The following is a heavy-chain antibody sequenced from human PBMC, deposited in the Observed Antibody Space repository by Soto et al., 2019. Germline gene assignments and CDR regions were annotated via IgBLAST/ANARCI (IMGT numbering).Heavy chain of an antibody. CDR1: GFTFDDNA. CDR3: ARETSSWSLDY. J-gene: IGHJ4*02. D-gene: IGHD6-13*01. V-gene: IGHV3-74*01. Sequence: GGSLRLSCAVSGFTFDDNAMHWVRQAPGKGLVWVSRSNSDGRSTDHADSVKGRFTISRDNAKNTLYLQMNSLRVEDTAVYYCARETSSWSLDYWGQGMLVTVSS. CDR2: SNSDGRST.